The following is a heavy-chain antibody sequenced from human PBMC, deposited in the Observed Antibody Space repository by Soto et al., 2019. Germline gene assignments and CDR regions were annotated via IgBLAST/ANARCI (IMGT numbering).Heavy chain of an antibody. D-gene: IGHD3-9*01. CDR2: ISAYNGNT. Sequence: QVQLVRSGVEVKKPGASVKVSCKASGYTFSSYGISWVRQAPGQGLEWMGWISAYNGNTNYAQKLQGRVTMTTDTSTSTAYMELRSLRSDDTAVYYCARKLRYSCEYYYYMDVWGKGTTVTVSS. V-gene: IGHV1-18*01. CDR3: ARKLRYSCEYYYYMDV. CDR1: GYTFSSYG. J-gene: IGHJ6*03.